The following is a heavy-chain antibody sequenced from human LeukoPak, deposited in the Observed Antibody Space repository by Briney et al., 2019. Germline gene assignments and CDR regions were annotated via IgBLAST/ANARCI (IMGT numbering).Heavy chain of an antibody. D-gene: IGHD3-3*01. V-gene: IGHV3-21*01. CDR2: IRGDSTET. Sequence: GGSLRLSCEGSGFTFSSYSMIWVRQAPGKGLEWVSSIRGDSTETRHADSLMGRLTISRDNAKKSLYLQMSSLRAEDTAVYYCARGHFGVVLDYWGQGTLVTVSS. CDR3: ARGHFGVVLDY. J-gene: IGHJ4*02. CDR1: GFTFSSYS.